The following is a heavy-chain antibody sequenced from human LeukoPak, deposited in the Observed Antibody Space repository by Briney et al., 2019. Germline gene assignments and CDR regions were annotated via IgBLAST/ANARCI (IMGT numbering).Heavy chain of an antibody. CDR2: ISSSSSTI. CDR1: GFTFSSYS. V-gene: IGHV3-48*01. D-gene: IGHD3-16*01. J-gene: IGHJ4*02. CDR3: ARDYGLYFDY. Sequence: GGSLRLSCAASGFTFSSYSMNWVRQAPGKGLEWVSYISSSSSTIYYADSVMGRFTISRDNAKNSLYLQMNSLRAEDTAVYYCARDYGLYFDYWGQGTLVTVSS.